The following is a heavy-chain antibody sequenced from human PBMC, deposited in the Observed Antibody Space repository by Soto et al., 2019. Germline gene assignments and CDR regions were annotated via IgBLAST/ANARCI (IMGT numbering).Heavy chain of an antibody. CDR3: AKGDYYDSSGYLLPENTFDY. V-gene: IGHV3-23*01. J-gene: IGHJ4*02. D-gene: IGHD3-22*01. Sequence: GGSLRLSCAASGIMFSSYAMSWVRQAPGKGLEWVSTISGSGGSTFSADSVKGRFTISRDNSKSTLYLQINSLRAEDTAVYYCAKGDYYDSSGYLLPENTFDYWGQGTLVTVYS. CDR1: GIMFSSYA. CDR2: ISGSGGST.